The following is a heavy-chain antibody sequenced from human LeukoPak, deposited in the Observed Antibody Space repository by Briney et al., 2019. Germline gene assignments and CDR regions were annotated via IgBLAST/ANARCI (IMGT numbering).Heavy chain of an antibody. Sequence: SGPTLVKPTQTLTLTCTFSGFSLTTSGVGVGWIRQPPGKALEWLALINWDDQKVYSPSLQSRLSITKDTSKNQVVLTMTNVDPVDTATYYCAHGRDSSGYQYRYWFAPWGQGTLVTVSS. D-gene: IGHD3-22*01. CDR2: INWDDQK. CDR3: AHGRDSSGYQYRYWFAP. V-gene: IGHV2-5*02. J-gene: IGHJ5*02. CDR1: GFSLTTSGVG.